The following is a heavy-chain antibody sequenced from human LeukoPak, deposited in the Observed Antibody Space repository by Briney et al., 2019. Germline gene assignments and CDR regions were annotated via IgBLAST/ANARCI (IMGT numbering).Heavy chain of an antibody. CDR3: ARSYSYYYGSGRKNWFDP. Sequence: SETLSLTCSVSGGSINGGSYYWGWIRQPPGKGLEWIGSIYHSGSTYYNPSLKSRVTISVDTSKNQFSLKLSSVTAADTAVYYCARSYSYYYGSGRKNWFDPWGQGTLVTVSS. CDR2: IYHSGST. D-gene: IGHD3-10*01. J-gene: IGHJ5*02. CDR1: GGSINGGSYY. V-gene: IGHV4-39*07.